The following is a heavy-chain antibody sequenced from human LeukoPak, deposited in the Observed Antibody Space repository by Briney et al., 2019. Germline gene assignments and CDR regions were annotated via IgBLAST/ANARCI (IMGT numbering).Heavy chain of an antibody. V-gene: IGHV3-23*01. CDR1: GFTFSSYA. CDR2: ISGSGGST. D-gene: IGHD1-26*01. CDR3: ATGVQWWELLPPFDY. J-gene: IGHJ4*02. Sequence: GGSLRLSCAASGFTFSSYAMSWVRQAPGKGLEWVSAISGSGGSTYYADSVKGRFTISRDNSKNTLYLQMNSLRAEDTAVYYCATGVQWWELLPPFDYWGQGTLVTVSS.